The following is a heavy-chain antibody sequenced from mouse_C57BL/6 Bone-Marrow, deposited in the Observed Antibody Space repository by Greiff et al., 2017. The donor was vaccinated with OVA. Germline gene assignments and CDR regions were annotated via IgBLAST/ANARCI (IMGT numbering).Heavy chain of an antibody. CDR1: GYTFTSYW. Sequence: VQLQQPGAELVMPGASVKLSCKASGYTFTSYWMHWVKQRPGQGLEWIGEIDPSDSYTNYNQKFKGKSTLTVDKSSSTAYMQLSSLTSEDSAVYYCARYGSSFYYAMDYWGQGTSVTVSS. J-gene: IGHJ4*01. D-gene: IGHD1-1*01. V-gene: IGHV1-69*01. CDR3: ARYGSSFYYAMDY. CDR2: IDPSDSYT.